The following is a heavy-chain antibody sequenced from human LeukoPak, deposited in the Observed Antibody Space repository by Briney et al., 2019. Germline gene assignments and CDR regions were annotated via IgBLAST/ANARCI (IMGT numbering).Heavy chain of an antibody. D-gene: IGHD6-19*01. J-gene: IGHJ5*02. CDR1: GFTFSSYS. Sequence: PGGSLRLSCAASGFTFSSYSMNWVRQAPGKGLEWVSSISSSSSYIYYADSVKGQFTISRDNAKNSLYLQMNSLRAEDTAVYYCARASIGGIAVAGALNWFDPWGQGTLVTVSS. CDR3: ARASIGGIAVAGALNWFDP. CDR2: ISSSSSYI. V-gene: IGHV3-21*01.